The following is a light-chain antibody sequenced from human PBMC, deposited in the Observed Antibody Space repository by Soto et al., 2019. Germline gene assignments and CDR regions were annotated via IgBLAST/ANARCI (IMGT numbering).Light chain of an antibody. V-gene: IGLV1-47*01. J-gene: IGLJ1*01. CDR3: AAWDDSLSGL. Sequence: QSVLTQPPSASGTPGQRVTISCCGSSSNIGSNYVYWYQQLPGTAPKLLIYRNNQRPSGVPDRFSGSKSGTSASLAISGLRSEDEADCYCAAWDDSLSGLFGTGTKVTVL. CDR2: RNN. CDR1: SSNIGSNY.